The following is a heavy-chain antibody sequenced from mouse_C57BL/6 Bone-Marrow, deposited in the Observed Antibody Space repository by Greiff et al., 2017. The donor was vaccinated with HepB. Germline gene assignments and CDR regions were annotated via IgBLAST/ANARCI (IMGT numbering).Heavy chain of an antibody. V-gene: IGHV1-78*01. CDR3: ARTEGYDYDGYAMDY. Sequence: VQVVESDAELVKPGASVKISCKVSGYTFTDHTIHWMKQRPEQGLEWIGYIYPRDGSTKYNEKFKGKATLTADKSSSTAYMQLNSLTSEDSAVYFCARTEGYDYDGYAMDYWGQGTSVTVSS. D-gene: IGHD2-4*01. CDR1: GYTFTDHT. CDR2: IYPRDGST. J-gene: IGHJ4*01.